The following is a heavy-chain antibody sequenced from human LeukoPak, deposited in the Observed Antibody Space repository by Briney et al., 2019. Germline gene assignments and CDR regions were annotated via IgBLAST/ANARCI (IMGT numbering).Heavy chain of an antibody. Sequence: SETLSLTCTVSGGSISSYYWSWIRQPAGKGLDWIGRIYTSGSTNYNPSLKSRVTMSVDTSKNQFSLKLSSATAADTAVYYCAGRFLEWLPNAFDIWGQGTMVTVSS. CDR1: GGSISSYY. CDR2: IYTSGST. J-gene: IGHJ3*02. V-gene: IGHV4-4*07. CDR3: AGRFLEWLPNAFDI. D-gene: IGHD3-3*01.